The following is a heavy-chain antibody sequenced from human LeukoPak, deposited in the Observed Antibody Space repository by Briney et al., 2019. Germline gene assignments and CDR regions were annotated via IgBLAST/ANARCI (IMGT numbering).Heavy chain of an antibody. CDR1: GYTFTSYY. CDR3: ARAVDDSRGCWFDP. CDR2: IIPIFGTA. V-gene: IGHV1-69*13. D-gene: IGHD4-23*01. Sequence: SVKVSCKASGYTFTSYYMHWVRQAPGQGLEWMGGIIPIFGTANYAQKFQGRVTITADESTSTAYMELSSLRSEDTAVYYCARAVDDSRGCWFDPWGQGTLVTVSS. J-gene: IGHJ5*02.